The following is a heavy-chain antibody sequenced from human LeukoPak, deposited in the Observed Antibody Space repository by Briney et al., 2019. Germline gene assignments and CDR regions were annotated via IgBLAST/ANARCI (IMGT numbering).Heavy chain of an antibody. J-gene: IGHJ3*02. CDR3: TRDRVNSGWTHGAFDI. V-gene: IGHV3-49*04. Sequence: GGSLRLSCRASGFIFGGYAMSWVRQAPGKGLEWVGFIGSKAYGGTTEYAASVKGRFTISRDNSKSIAHLQMNSVKTEDTAVYFCTRDRVNSGWTHGAFDIWGQGTMVTVSS. CDR1: GFIFGGYA. CDR2: IGSKAYGGTT. D-gene: IGHD6-19*01.